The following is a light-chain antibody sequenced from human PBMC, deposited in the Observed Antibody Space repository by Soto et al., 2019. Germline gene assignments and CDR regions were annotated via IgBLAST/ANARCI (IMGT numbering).Light chain of an antibody. CDR3: QAWDSRNVV. V-gene: IGLV3-1*01. J-gene: IGLJ2*01. CDR2: QDS. CDR1: KLGDKY. Sequence: SYELTQPPSVSVSPGQTASITCSGDKLGDKYGCWYQQKPGQSPVLVIYQDSERPSGIPERFSGSNSGNTATLTISGTQAMDEADYYCQAWDSRNVVFGGGTKLTVL.